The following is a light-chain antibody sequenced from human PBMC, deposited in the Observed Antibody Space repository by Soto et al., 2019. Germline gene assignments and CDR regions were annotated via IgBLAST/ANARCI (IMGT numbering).Light chain of an antibody. CDR3: QAWDRSTVV. CDR2: QDS. V-gene: IGLV3-1*01. Sequence: SYELTQPPSVSVSTGQTASITCSGDKLGNKYACWYQQKPGQSPVLVIYQDSKRPSGIPERFSGSNSGNTATLTISGTQAMDEADYYCQAWDRSTVVFGGGTKVTVL. J-gene: IGLJ2*01. CDR1: KLGNKY.